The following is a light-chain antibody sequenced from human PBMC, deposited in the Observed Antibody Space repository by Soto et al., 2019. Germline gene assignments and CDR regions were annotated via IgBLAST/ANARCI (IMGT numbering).Light chain of an antibody. CDR1: QSLLYSSNIKNY. Sequence: DIVMTQSPDSLAVSLGERATINCKSSQSLLYSSNIKNYLAWYQQKPGQPPKLLIYWASTRESGVPDRFSGSGSCTHVALTISSLQAEDVAVYYCQQYYSTPPTFGQGTKLEIK. CDR2: WAS. J-gene: IGKJ2*01. V-gene: IGKV4-1*01. CDR3: QQYYSTPPT.